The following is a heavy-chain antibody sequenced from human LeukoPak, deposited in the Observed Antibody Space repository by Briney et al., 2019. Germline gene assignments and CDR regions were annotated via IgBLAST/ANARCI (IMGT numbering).Heavy chain of an antibody. V-gene: IGHV3-23*01. CDR3: AKRHSSGYYFFDF. CDR1: GFTFSHHS. Sequence: GGTLRLSCAASGFTFSHHSMNWVRQAPGKGLEWVSGVGPSGASTYYADSVKGRFTISRDNSKNTLYLQMNSLRAEDTAVYYCAKRHSSGYYFFDFWGQGALVTASS. CDR2: VGPSGAST. D-gene: IGHD3-22*01. J-gene: IGHJ4*02.